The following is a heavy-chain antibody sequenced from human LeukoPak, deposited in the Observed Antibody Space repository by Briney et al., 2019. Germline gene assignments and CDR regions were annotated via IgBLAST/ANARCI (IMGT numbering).Heavy chain of an antibody. CDR1: GFTFSSYW. V-gene: IGHV3-7*03. J-gene: IGHJ4*02. CDR3: ARDWFDGDYDRFDY. Sequence: GGSLRLSCAVSGFTFSSYWMSWFRQAPGKGLEWVANINQDGSQKFSVDSVKGRFAISRDNAKNSLSLQMNSLRVEDTAVYYCARDWFDGDYDRFDYWGQGTLVTVSS. D-gene: IGHD4-17*01. CDR2: INQDGSQK.